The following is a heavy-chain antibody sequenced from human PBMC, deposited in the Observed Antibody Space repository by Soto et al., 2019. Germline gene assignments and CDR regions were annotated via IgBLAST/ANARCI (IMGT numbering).Heavy chain of an antibody. D-gene: IGHD2-15*01. J-gene: IGHJ4*02. CDR1: GYTFTSYG. Sequence: QVQLVQSGAEVKKPGASVKVSCKASGYTFTSYGISWVRQAPGQGLEWMGWISAYNGNTNYAQKLQGRVTMTTDTTTSTAYMELRSLRSDDTAVYYCARDGEKYCSGVSCYSIWRHDWCQGTLVTVSS. V-gene: IGHV1-18*01. CDR3: ARDGEKYCSGVSCYSIWRHD. CDR2: ISAYNGNT.